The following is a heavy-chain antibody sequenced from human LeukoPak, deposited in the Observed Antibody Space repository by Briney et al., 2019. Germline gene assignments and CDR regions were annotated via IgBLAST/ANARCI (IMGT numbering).Heavy chain of an antibody. D-gene: IGHD2-21*01. CDR3: ARGYSARYGMDV. CDR1: GGSFSGYY. CDR2: INHSGST. V-gene: IGHV4-34*01. J-gene: IGHJ6*02. Sequence: SETLSLTCAVYGGSFSGYYWSWIRQPPGKGLEWIGEINHSGSTNYNPSLKSRVTISVDTSKNQFSLKQSSVTAADTAVYYCARGYSARYGMDVWGQGTTDTVSS.